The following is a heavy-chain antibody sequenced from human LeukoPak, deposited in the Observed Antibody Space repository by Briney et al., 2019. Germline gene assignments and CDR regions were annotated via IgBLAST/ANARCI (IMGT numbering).Heavy chain of an antibody. Sequence: GGSLRLSCAASGFTFSSYWMTWIRQSPGKGLEWVANIKQDGSEKYYVDSVKGRFTISRDNAKNSLYLQMNSLRAEDTAVYYCARDTGGGYSCYDCWGQGTLVTVSS. CDR3: ARDTGGGYSCYDC. CDR2: IKQDGSEK. CDR1: GFTFSSYW. J-gene: IGHJ4*02. V-gene: IGHV3-7*01. D-gene: IGHD5-18*01.